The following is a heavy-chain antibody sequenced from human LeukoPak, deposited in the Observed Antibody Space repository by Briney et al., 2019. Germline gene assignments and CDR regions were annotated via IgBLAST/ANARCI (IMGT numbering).Heavy chain of an antibody. CDR1: GFTFSSYA. V-gene: IGHV3-7*01. D-gene: IGHD2-2*01. CDR3: VGQLLRAV. Sequence: GGSLRLSCAASGFTFSSYAMSWVRQAPGKGLEWLANIKGDGSVQDYVDSVKGRFTISRDNAKNSLYLQMNNLRVDDTAVYYCVGQLLRAVWGKGTTVTVSS. CDR2: IKGDGSVQ. J-gene: IGHJ6*03.